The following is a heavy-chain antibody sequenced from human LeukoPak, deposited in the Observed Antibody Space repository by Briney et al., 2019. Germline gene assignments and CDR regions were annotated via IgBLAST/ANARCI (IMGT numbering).Heavy chain of an antibody. V-gene: IGHV5-51*01. CDR3: ARLGQGIAAAGLGDWFDP. CDR1: GYSFTSYW. CDR2: IYPGDSDT. D-gene: IGHD6-13*01. J-gene: IGHJ5*02. Sequence: GESLKISCKGSGYSFTSYWIGWVRQMPGKGLEWMGIIYPGDSDTRYSPSFQGQVTISADKSISTAYLQWSSLKASDTAMYYCARLGQGIAAAGLGDWFDPWGQGTLVTVSS.